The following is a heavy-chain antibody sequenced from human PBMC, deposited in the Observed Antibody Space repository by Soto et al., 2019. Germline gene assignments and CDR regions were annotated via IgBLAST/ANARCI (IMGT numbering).Heavy chain of an antibody. D-gene: IGHD3-22*01. CDR1: GFTFSSYG. J-gene: IGHJ6*02. Sequence: GGSLRLSCAASGFTFSSYGMHWVRQAPGKGLEWVAVISYDGSNKYYADSVKGRFTISRDNPKNTLYLQMNSLRAEDTAVYYCAKQVHYYDSSGYSPGMDVWGQGTTVTVYS. CDR3: AKQVHYYDSSGYSPGMDV. V-gene: IGHV3-30*18. CDR2: ISYDGSNK.